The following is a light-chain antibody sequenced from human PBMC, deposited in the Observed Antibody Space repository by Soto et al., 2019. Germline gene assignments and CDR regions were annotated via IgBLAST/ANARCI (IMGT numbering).Light chain of an antibody. CDR2: EVT. J-gene: IGLJ1*01. CDR3: TSYTSSSTYA. CDR1: GSDVGGYDY. V-gene: IGLV2-14*01. Sequence: SVLTQPASVSGSPGQSITISCTGTGSDVGGYDYVSWYQHHPGKAPKVMIYEVTNRPSGVSNRFSGSKSGNTASLTISGLLAEEEADYYCTSYTSSSTYAFGTGTKVTVL.